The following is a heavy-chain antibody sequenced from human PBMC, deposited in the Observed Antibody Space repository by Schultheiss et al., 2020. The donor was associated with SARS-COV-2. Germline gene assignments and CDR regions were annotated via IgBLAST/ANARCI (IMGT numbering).Heavy chain of an antibody. J-gene: IGHJ4*02. CDR2: ISYDGSNK. CDR3: AKEWELSDFFMADPNYFDY. CDR1: GFTFSSYA. D-gene: IGHD1-26*01. V-gene: IGHV3-30-3*01. Sequence: GGSLRLSCAASGFTFSSYAMHWVRQAPGKGLEWVAVISYDGSNKYYADSVKGRFTISRDNAKNSLYLQMNSLKTEDTAVYYCAKEWELSDFFMADPNYFDYWGQGTLVTVSS.